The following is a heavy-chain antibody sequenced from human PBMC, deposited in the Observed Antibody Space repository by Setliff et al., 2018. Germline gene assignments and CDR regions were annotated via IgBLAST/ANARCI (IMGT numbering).Heavy chain of an antibody. CDR2: IYYSGAT. Sequence: SETLSLTCSVSGDSINPYYWTWIRQPPGKGLEWIGFIYYSGATTYNPSLKSRVTISVDTSKNQFSLNLNSVTAADTAVYHCARYRNYFDSSGQTQYYFDYWGQGTLVTVSS. D-gene: IGHD3-22*01. CDR1: GDSINPYY. CDR3: ARYRNYFDSSGQTQYYFDY. J-gene: IGHJ4*02. V-gene: IGHV4-59*01.